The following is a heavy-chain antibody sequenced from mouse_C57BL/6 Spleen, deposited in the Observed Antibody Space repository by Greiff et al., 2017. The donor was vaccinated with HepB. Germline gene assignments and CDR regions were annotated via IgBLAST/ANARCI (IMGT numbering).Heavy chain of an antibody. Sequence: QVQLQQSGAELVRPGASVTLSCKASGYTFTDYEMHWVKQTPVHGLEWIGAIDPETGGTAYNQKFKGKAILTADKSSSTAYMELRSLTSEDSAVYYCTRYPTTTVVAGDFDYWGQGTTLTVSS. J-gene: IGHJ2*01. V-gene: IGHV1-15*01. D-gene: IGHD1-1*01. CDR2: IDPETGGT. CDR3: TRYPTTTVVAGDFDY. CDR1: GYTFTDYE.